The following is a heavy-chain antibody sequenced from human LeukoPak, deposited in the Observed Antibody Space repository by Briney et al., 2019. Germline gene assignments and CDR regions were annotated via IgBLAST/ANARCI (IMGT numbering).Heavy chain of an antibody. D-gene: IGHD5-12*01. CDR2: IKQDGSEK. Sequence: GGSLRLSCAASGFTFSTYWMRWVRQAPGRGLEWVANIKQDGSEKYYVYTVKGRFTISRDNTKNSLYLQMNSLRAEDTAVYYCARARRGYDAYWGQGTLVTVSS. J-gene: IGHJ4*02. CDR3: ARARRGYDAY. V-gene: IGHV3-7*01. CDR1: GFTFSTYW.